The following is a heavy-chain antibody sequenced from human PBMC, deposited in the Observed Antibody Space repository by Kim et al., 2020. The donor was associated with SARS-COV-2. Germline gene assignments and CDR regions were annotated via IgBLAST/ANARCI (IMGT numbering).Heavy chain of an antibody. CDR1: GFTFSLYA. J-gene: IGHJ6*02. V-gene: IGHV3-30*03. D-gene: IGHD3-16*01. Sequence: GGSLRLSCVASGFTFSLYAIHWVRQAPGKGLEWVAVTSYDGSDKRYADSVKGRFTISRDNSENTVYLQMNSLRGEDTAVYYCARDQIEGVHKFYYAMGVWGQGTTVTVSS. CDR2: TSYDGSDK. CDR3: ARDQIEGVHKFYYAMGV.